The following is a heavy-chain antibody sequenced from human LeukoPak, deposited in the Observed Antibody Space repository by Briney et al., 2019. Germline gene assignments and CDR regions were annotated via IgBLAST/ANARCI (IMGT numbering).Heavy chain of an antibody. D-gene: IGHD3-10*01. V-gene: IGHV3-7*03. CDR3: ARGLVPGGSGSYRVRDY. J-gene: IGHJ4*02. CDR1: GFTVSRYW. CDR2: IKLDGRET. Sequence: GGSLRLSCAASGFTVSRYWMGWVRQARGKGLEWVANIKLDGRETYYADSVKGRFTISRDNAKNSLYLQMNSLRAEDTAVYYCARGLVPGGSGSYRVRDYSGQGTLVTVSS.